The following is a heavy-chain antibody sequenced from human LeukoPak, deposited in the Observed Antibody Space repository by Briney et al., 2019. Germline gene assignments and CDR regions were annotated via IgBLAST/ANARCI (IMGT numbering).Heavy chain of an antibody. D-gene: IGHD3-10*01. J-gene: IGHJ4*02. CDR1: GGSISSYY. CDR3: ARVRYVLLWFGEFDY. V-gene: IGHV4-59*01. CDR2: IYYSGSP. Sequence: ASETLSLTCTVSGGSISSYYWSWIRQPPGKGLEWIGYIYYSGSPNYNPSLKSRVTISVDTSKNQFSLKLSSVTAADTAVYYCARVRYVLLWFGEFDYWGQGTLVTVSS.